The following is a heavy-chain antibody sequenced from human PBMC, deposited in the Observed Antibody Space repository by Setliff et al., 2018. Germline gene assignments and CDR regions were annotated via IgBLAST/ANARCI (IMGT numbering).Heavy chain of an antibody. J-gene: IGHJ4*02. Sequence: SETLSLTCAVYGDSFSDYYWSWIRQPPGKGLEWIEEINHRGSTNYSPSLRSRVSVSVDTPTNQFSLKLGSATAADTAVYYCARDMGQPYYFESWGLGTLVTVSS. CDR1: GDSFSDYY. D-gene: IGHD1-1*01. CDR3: ARDMGQPYYFES. V-gene: IGHV4-34*01. CDR2: INHRGST.